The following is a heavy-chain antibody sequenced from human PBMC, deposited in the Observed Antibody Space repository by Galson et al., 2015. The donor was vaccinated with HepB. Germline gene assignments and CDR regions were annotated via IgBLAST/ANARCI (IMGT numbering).Heavy chain of an antibody. CDR3: ARDRPYYCEYYGMDV. CDR2: ISSSSSYI. D-gene: IGHD3-22*01. V-gene: IGHV3-21*01. CDR1: GFTFSSYS. Sequence: SLRLSCAASGFTFSSYSMNWVRQAPGKGLEWVSSISSSSSYIYYADSVKGRFTISRDNAKNSLYLQMNSLRAEDTAVYYCARDRPYYCEYYGMDVWGQGTTVTVSS. J-gene: IGHJ6*02.